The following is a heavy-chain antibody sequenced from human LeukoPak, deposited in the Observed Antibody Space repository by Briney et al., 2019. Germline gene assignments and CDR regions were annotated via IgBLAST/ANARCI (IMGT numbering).Heavy chain of an antibody. J-gene: IGHJ4*02. CDR2: ISYNERNK. CDR3: AKDLGIGYSSRTFDY. D-gene: IGHD2-15*01. CDR1: GFTFSSYA. Sequence: PAGSLRLSCAASGFTFSSYAMHWVRQAPGKGLEWVAIISYNERNKHYADSVKGRFTISRDTSKNTLHLQMNSVEPEDTAVYYCAKDLGIGYSSRTFDYWGQGTLVTVSS. V-gene: IGHV3-30*18.